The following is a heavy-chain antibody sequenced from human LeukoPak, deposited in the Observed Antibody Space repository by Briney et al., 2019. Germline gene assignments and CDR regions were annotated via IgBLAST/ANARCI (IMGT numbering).Heavy chain of an antibody. Sequence: SQTLSLTCAISGDSVSSNSAAWNWIRQSPSRGLEWLGRTYYRSKWYNDYAVCVKSRITINPDTSKNQFSLQLNSVTPEDTAVYYCARVGTMVRGVIFFDYWGQGTLVTVSS. D-gene: IGHD3-10*01. CDR3: ARVGTMVRGVIFFDY. V-gene: IGHV6-1*01. CDR2: TYYRSKWYN. CDR1: GDSVSSNSAA. J-gene: IGHJ4*02.